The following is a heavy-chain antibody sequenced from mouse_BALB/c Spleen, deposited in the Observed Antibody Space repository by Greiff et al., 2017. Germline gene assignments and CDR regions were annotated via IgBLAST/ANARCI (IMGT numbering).Heavy chain of an antibody. V-gene: IGHV5-4*02. CDR3: ARQGAMDY. CDR2: ISDGGSYT. CDR1: GFTFSDYY. J-gene: IGHJ4*01. Sequence: EVQLVESGGGLVKPGGSLKLSCAASGFTFSDYYMYWVRQTPEKRLEWVATISDGGSYTYYPDSVKGRFTISRDNAKNTLYLQMSSLKSEDTAMYYCARQGAMDYWGQGTSVTVSS.